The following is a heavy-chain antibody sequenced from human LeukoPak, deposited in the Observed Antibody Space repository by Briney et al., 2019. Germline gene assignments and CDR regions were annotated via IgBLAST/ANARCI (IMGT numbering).Heavy chain of an antibody. V-gene: IGHV1-2*02. CDR2: INPNSGGT. CDR3: ARVVGPQAGHYYPYGMDV. D-gene: IGHD6-13*01. Sequence: ASVKVSFKASGYIFTAYYMHWVRQAPGQGLEWMGWINPNSGGTNYAQKFQGRVTMTRDTSISTAYMELSRLRSDDTAVYYCARVVGPQAGHYYPYGMDVWGQGTTVTVSS. J-gene: IGHJ6*02. CDR1: GYIFTAYY.